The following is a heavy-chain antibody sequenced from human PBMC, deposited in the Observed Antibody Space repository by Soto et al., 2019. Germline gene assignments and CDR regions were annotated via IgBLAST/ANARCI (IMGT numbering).Heavy chain of an antibody. CDR3: ARSLTWYDILTGYYRVPYYFDY. V-gene: IGHV1-8*01. D-gene: IGHD3-9*01. CDR1: GYTFTSYD. CDR2: MNPNSGNT. J-gene: IGHJ4*02. Sequence: QVQLVQSGAEVKKPGASVKVSCKASGYTFTSYDINWVRQATGQGLEWMGWMNPNSGNTGYAQKVQGRVAITRNTSISTGYMELSSLRSEDTAVYYCARSLTWYDILTGYYRVPYYFDYWGQGTLVTVSS.